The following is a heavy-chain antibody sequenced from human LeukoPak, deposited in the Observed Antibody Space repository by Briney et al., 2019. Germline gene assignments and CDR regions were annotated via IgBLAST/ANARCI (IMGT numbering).Heavy chain of an antibody. CDR1: GGSISSGGYS. CDR3: ARASYSNYGSWFDP. J-gene: IGHJ5*02. V-gene: IGHV4-30-2*01. D-gene: IGHD4-11*01. Sequence: KTSQTLSLTCAVSGGSISSGGYSWSWIRQPPGKGLEWIGYIYHSGSTYYNPSLKSRVTISVDRSKNQFSLKLSSVTAADTAVYYCARASYSNYGSWFDPWGQGTLVTVSS. CDR2: IYHSGST.